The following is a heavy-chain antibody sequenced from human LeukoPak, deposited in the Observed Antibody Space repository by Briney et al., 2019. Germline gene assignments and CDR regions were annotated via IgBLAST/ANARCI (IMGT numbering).Heavy chain of an antibody. CDR1: GFICSDYA. J-gene: IGHJ6*02. Sequence: GGSLRLSCTASGFICSDYAMSWARQAPGKGLEWVAGISSSGSGGNTYYADSVKGRFTISRDNPKSTLYLQMNSLRAEDTAVYYCSKTDSSSSIYYYYGMDVWGQGTTVTVSS. CDR3: SKTDSSSSIYYYYGMDV. D-gene: IGHD6-6*01. V-gene: IGHV3-23*01. CDR2: ISSSGSGGNT.